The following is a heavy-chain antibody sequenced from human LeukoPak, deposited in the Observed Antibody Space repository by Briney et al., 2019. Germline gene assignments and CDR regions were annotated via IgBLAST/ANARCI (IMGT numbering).Heavy chain of an antibody. CDR3: ARDSGYSSSWVN. D-gene: IGHD6-13*01. Sequence: PGGSLRLSCAASGFTFSDYYMSWIRQAPGKGLEWVSYISSSGSTIYYADSVKGRFTITRDNAKNSLYLQMNSLRAKDTAVYYCARDSGYSSSWVNWGQGTLVTVSS. J-gene: IGHJ4*02. CDR2: ISSSGSTI. V-gene: IGHV3-11*01. CDR1: GFTFSDYY.